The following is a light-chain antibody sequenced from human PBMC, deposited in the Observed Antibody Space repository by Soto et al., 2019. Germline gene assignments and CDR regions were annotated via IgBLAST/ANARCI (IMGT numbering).Light chain of an antibody. V-gene: IGKV3-15*01. J-gene: IGKJ1*01. Sequence: VIALSPATLSVSPGERATLSYRARQTVIRYLAWYQQKPGQAPRLLIYGASTRATGLPARFSGSGSGTEFTLTISSLQSEDFAVYYCQQYNNWPLTFGQGTKVDIK. CDR3: QQYNNWPLT. CDR1: QTVIRY. CDR2: GAS.